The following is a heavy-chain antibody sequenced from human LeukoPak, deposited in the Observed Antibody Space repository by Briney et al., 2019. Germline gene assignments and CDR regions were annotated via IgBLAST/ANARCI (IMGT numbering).Heavy chain of an antibody. CDR1: GGSFSGYY. V-gene: IGHV4-34*01. CDR3: ARGPPALGDY. J-gene: IGHJ4*02. Sequence: PSETLSLTCAVYGGSFSGYYWSWIRQPPGKGREWIGEINHSGSTNYNPSLKSRVTISVDTSRNQFSLKLSSVTAADTAVYYCARGPPALGDYWGQGTLVTVSS. D-gene: IGHD2-15*01. CDR2: INHSGST.